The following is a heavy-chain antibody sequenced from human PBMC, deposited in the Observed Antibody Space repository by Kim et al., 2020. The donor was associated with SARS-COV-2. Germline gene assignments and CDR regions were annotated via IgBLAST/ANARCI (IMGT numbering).Heavy chain of an antibody. CDR2: IYYSGST. Sequence: SETLSLTCTVSGGSISSGGYYWSWIRQHPGKGLEWIGYIYYSGSTYYNPSLKSRVTISVDTSKNQFSLKLSSVTAADTAVYYCARGLGYYYDSRPLDYWGQGTLVTVSS. CDR1: GGSISSGGYY. V-gene: IGHV4-31*03. J-gene: IGHJ4*02. D-gene: IGHD3-22*01. CDR3: ARGLGYYYDSRPLDY.